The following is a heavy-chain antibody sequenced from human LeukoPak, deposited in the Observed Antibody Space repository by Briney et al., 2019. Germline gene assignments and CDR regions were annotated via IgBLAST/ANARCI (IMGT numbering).Heavy chain of an antibody. CDR3: ARGGFLSYYDSSGYNDAFDI. J-gene: IGHJ3*02. CDR2: INPNSGGT. Sequence: GASVKVSCKASGYTFTGYYMHWVRQAPGQGLEWTGWINPNSGGTNYAQKFQGWVTMTRDTSISTAYMELSRLRSDDTAVYYCARGGFLSYYDSSGYNDAFDIWGQGTMVTVSS. D-gene: IGHD3-22*01. CDR1: GYTFTGYY. V-gene: IGHV1-2*04.